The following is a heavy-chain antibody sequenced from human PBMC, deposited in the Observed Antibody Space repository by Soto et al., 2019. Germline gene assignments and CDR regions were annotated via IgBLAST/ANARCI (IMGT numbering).Heavy chain of an antibody. D-gene: IGHD5-12*01. Sequence: QVQLVQSGAEVKKPGSSVKVSCTASGGTFSSYAIRWVRQAPGQGLEWMGGIIPIFGTANSAQKFQGRVTITADETTRAAYMELSSLRSEVTAVYYCAINVEMATISAFDIRGQGTMVTVSS. J-gene: IGHJ3*02. V-gene: IGHV1-69*12. CDR2: IIPIFGTA. CDR1: GGTFSSYA. CDR3: AINVEMATISAFDI.